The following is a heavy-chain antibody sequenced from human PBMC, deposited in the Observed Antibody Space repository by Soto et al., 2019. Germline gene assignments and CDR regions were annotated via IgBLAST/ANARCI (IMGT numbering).Heavy chain of an antibody. CDR1: GYSFTNYG. D-gene: IGHD6-19*01. CDR2: ISAYNGNT. J-gene: IGHJ6*03. CDR3: ARDRGVAPPVAGNTHYYYSMDV. Sequence: QDQLVQSGVEVKKPGASVKVSCKASGYSFTNYGITWVRQAPGQGFEWMGWISAYNGNTKYAKKLQGRVTMSTDASASTAYLELRGLTSDDTAVYYCARDRGVAPPVAGNTHYYYSMDVWCKGTTFTVSS. V-gene: IGHV1-18*01.